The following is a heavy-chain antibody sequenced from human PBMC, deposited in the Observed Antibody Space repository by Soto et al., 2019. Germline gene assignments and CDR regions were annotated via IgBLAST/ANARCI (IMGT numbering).Heavy chain of an antibody. CDR3: TTDLYYDSSGYTD. V-gene: IGHV3-15*01. CDR1: GFTFSNAW. CDR2: IKSKTDGGTT. D-gene: IGHD3-22*01. J-gene: IGHJ4*02. Sequence: GGSLRLSCAASGFTFSNAWMSWVRQAPGKGLEWVGRIKSKTDGGTTDYAAPVKGRFTISRDDSKNTLYLQMNSLKTEDTAVYYCTTDLYYDSSGYTDWGQGTLVTVSS.